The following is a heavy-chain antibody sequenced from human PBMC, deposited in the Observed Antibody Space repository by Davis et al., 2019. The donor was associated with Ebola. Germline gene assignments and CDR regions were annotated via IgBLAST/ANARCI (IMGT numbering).Heavy chain of an antibody. CDR2: ISSSSSYI. J-gene: IGHJ4*02. Sequence: GGSLRLSCAASGFTFSSYSMNWVRQAPGKGLEWVSSISSSSSYIYYADSVKGRFTISRDNAKNSLYLQMNSLRAEDTAVYYCARDTYYDYIWGSPIDYWGQGTLVTVSS. D-gene: IGHD3-16*01. V-gene: IGHV3-21*01. CDR3: ARDTYYDYIWGSPIDY. CDR1: GFTFSSYS.